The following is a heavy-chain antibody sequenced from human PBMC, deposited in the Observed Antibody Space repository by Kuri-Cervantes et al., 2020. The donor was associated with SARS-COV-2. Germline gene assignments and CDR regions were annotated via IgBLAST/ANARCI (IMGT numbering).Heavy chain of an antibody. J-gene: IGHJ4*02. CDR1: GFTFSSYA. CDR3: ARGGSSGWSQLEY. Sequence: GESLKISCAASGFTFSSYAMHWVRQAPSKGLEWVAVISYDGSNKYYADSVKGRFTISRDNSKNTLYLQMNSLRAEDTAVYYCARGGSSGWSQLEYWGQGTLVTVSS. D-gene: IGHD6-19*01. CDR2: ISYDGSNK. V-gene: IGHV3-30*04.